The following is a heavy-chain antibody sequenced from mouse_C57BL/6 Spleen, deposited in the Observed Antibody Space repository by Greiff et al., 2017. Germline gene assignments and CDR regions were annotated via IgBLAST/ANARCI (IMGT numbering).Heavy chain of an antibody. Sequence: QVQLQQPGAELVKPGASVKMSCKASGYTFTSYWITWVKQRPGQGLEWIGDIYPGSGSTNYNGKFKGKATLTADKSSSTAYMQLSSLTSEDSAVYFCARSGLRPLFAYWGQGTLVTVSA. CDR1: GYTFTSYW. CDR3: ARSGLRPLFAY. CDR2: IYPGSGST. D-gene: IGHD1-2*01. J-gene: IGHJ3*01. V-gene: IGHV1-55*01.